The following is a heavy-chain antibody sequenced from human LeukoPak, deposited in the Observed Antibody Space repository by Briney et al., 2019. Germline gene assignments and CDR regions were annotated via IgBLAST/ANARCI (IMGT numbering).Heavy chain of an antibody. CDR2: IYYSGST. CDR3: ARGLGGPDY. V-gene: IGHV4-59*01. J-gene: IGHJ4*02. D-gene: IGHD3-16*01. CDR1: GGSISSYY. Sequence: ETLSLTCTVSGGSISSYYWSWIRQPPGKGLEWIGYIYYSGSTNYNPSLKSRVTISVDTSKNQFSLKLSSVTAADTAVYYCARGLGGPDYWGQGTLVTVSS.